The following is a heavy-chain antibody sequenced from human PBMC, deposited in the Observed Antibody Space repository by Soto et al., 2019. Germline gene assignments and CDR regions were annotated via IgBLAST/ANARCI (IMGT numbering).Heavy chain of an antibody. V-gene: IGHV3-9*01. CDR2: ISWESANI. D-gene: IGHD2-21*01. Sequence: GGSLRLSCAASGFNFYDYAMHWVRQAPGKGLEWVSGISWESANIAYAASVRGRFTISRDDAKRSLYLQVNNLRDEDTALYFFARAPYSLWHLLAYWAQGSLVTVSS. CDR3: ARAPYSLWHLLAY. CDR1: GFNFYDYA. J-gene: IGHJ4*02.